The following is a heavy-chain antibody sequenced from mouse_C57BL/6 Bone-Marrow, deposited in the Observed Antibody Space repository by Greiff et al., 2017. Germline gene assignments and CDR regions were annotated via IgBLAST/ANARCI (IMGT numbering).Heavy chain of an antibody. CDR1: GYTFTSYT. V-gene: IGHV1-4*01. Sequence: VKLQESGAELARPGASVKMSCKASGYTFTSYTMHWVKQRPGQGLEWIGYINPSSGYTKYNQKFKDKATLTADKSSSTAYMQLSSLTSEDSAVYYCAAYYSNYDAMDYWGQGTSVTVSS. CDR3: AAYYSNYDAMDY. CDR2: INPSSGYT. J-gene: IGHJ4*01. D-gene: IGHD2-5*01.